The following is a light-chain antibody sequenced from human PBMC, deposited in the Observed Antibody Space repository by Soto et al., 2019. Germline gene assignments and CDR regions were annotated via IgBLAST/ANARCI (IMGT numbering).Light chain of an antibody. CDR1: QSVSSN. J-gene: IGKJ1*01. Sequence: EIVMTQSPATLSVSPGERATLSCRASQSVSSNLAWYQQKPGQAPRLLIYGASTRGTGIPARVSGSGSGTEFTLTISSLQSEDFAVDYCQQYNNWLWTFGQGTKVEIK. CDR2: GAS. CDR3: QQYNNWLWT. V-gene: IGKV3-15*01.